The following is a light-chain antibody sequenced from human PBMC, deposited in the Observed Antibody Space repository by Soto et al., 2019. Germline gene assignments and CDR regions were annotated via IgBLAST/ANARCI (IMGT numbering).Light chain of an antibody. Sequence: QSALTQPASVSGSPGRSITISCTGTSSDVGSYNLVSWYQQHPGKAPKLMIYEVSKRPSGVSTRFSGSKSGNTASLTISGLQAEDEADYYCCSYAGSSTPFGGGTKVTVL. CDR2: EVS. CDR3: CSYAGSSTP. V-gene: IGLV2-23*02. J-gene: IGLJ2*01. CDR1: SSDVGSYNL.